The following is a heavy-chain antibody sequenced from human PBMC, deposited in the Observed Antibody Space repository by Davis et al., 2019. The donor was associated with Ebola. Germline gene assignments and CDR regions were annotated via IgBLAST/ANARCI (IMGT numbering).Heavy chain of an antibody. CDR3: ARPMCRAGSCGYAS. CDR1: GYTFTSYG. Sequence: AASVKVSCKASGYTFTSYGISWVRQAPGQGLEWMGVIIPLFGTPNYAQKFQGRVTIAADDSTSTAYMELSSLRSEDTANYYCARPMCRAGSCGYASWGQGTLVTVSS. J-gene: IGHJ5*02. CDR2: IIPLFGTP. D-gene: IGHD2-15*01. V-gene: IGHV1-69*13.